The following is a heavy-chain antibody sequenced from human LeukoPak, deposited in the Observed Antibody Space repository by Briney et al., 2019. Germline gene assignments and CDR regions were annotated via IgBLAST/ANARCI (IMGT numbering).Heavy chain of an antibody. CDR2: IKHDGSEI. J-gene: IGHJ3*02. V-gene: IGHV3-7*01. CDR3: TRGQVTSVTRLAAFDI. Sequence: GGSLRLSCAATGFTFSSYWMNWVRQAPGKGLEWVANIKHDGSEIYYADSVKGRFTISRDNAKSSQSLQMNGLGAQDTAVYYCTRGQVTSVTRLAAFDIWGQGTLVTVSS. D-gene: IGHD4-17*01. CDR1: GFTFSSYW.